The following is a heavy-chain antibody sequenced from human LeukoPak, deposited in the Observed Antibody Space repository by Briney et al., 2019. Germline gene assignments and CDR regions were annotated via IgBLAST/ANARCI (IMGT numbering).Heavy chain of an antibody. CDR1: GFTFTRNS. V-gene: IGHV3-30-3*01. J-gene: IGHJ5*02. CDR3: ATGSKFYYDS. D-gene: IGHD3-3*01. CDR2: MPHDGSSA. Sequence: GGSLRLSCTASGFTFTRNSMHWVRQAPGKGLEWVAVMPHDGSSALYADSVKGRFIISRDNSKNSQYLQMNSLRIEDSGVYYCATGSKFYYDSWGQGILVTVSS.